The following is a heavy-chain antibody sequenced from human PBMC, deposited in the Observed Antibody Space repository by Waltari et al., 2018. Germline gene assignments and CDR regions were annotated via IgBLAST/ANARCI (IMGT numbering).Heavy chain of an antibody. Sequence: QVQLVQSGAAVKKPGSSVKVSCQASGVTFSRDAISWRRQAPGKGLEWMGGIIPIFGTANYAQKFQGRVTITADESTSTAYMELSSLRSEDTAVYYCARDREHNWFDPWGQGTLVTVSS. V-gene: IGHV1-69*01. D-gene: IGHD1-26*01. CDR1: GVTFSRDA. CDR3: ARDREHNWFDP. CDR2: IIPIFGTA. J-gene: IGHJ5*02.